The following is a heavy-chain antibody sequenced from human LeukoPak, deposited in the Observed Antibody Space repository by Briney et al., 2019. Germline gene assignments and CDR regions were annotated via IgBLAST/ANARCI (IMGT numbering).Heavy chain of an antibody. J-gene: IGHJ3*02. CDR2: IYHSGST. Sequence: SSETLSLTCAVSGYSISSGYYWGWIRQPPGKGLEWIGSIYHSGSTYFNPSLKSRVTISVDTSKNQFSLTLSSVTAADTAVYFCARVSASATALDTFHIWGQGTMVTVSS. V-gene: IGHV4-38-2*01. D-gene: IGHD6-13*01. CDR3: ARVSASATALDTFHI. CDR1: GYSISSGYY.